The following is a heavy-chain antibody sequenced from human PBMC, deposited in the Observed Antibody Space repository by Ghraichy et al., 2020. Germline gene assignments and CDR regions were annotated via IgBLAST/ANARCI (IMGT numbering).Heavy chain of an antibody. D-gene: IGHD2-21*01. Sequence: GGSLRLSCVGSGFDVSINRMSWVRQAPGKGLEWVSAIYSGGTTDYADSVKGRFTFSRDNYKNTVYLQMNSLRVDDTAMYYCARDLWAFDIWGQGTLVTVSS. CDR1: GFDVSINR. CDR2: IYSGGTT. J-gene: IGHJ3*02. V-gene: IGHV3-53*01. CDR3: ARDLWAFDI.